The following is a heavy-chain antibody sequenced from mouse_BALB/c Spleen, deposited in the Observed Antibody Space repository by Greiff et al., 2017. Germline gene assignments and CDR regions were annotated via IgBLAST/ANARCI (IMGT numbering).Heavy chain of an antibody. J-gene: IGHJ2*01. Sequence: DVMLVESGGGLVQPGGSRKLSCAASGFTFSSFGMHWVRQAPEKGLEWVAYISSGSSTIYYADTVKGRFTISRDNPKNTLFLQMTSLRSEDTAMYYCARSGGNSYYFDYWGQGTTLTVSS. V-gene: IGHV5-17*02. CDR3: ARSGGNSYYFDY. CDR1: GFTFSSFG. CDR2: ISSGSSTI. D-gene: IGHD2-1*01.